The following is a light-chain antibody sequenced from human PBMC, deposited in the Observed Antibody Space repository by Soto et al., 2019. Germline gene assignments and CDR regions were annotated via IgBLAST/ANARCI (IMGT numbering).Light chain of an antibody. CDR3: QQIYVAPVT. CDR1: QSISSC. V-gene: IGKV1-39*01. J-gene: IGKJ1*01. CDR2: AAS. Sequence: DIQMTQSPSSLSASVGDRVTITCRASQSISSCLNWYQQKPGKAPKLLIYAASNLQSGVPSRFSGSESGTDFILTISSLQPEDFATYYCQQIYVAPVTFGLGTKVEIK.